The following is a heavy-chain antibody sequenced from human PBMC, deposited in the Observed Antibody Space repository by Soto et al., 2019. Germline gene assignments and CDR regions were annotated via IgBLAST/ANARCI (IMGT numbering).Heavy chain of an antibody. CDR1: GDSVSSNSAA. D-gene: IGHD6-13*01. Sequence: SQTLSLTCAISGDSVSSNSAAWNWIRQSPSRGLEWLGRAYYRSKWYNDYAVCVKSRIPIKLETSKNQFSLQLNSVTPEDTAVYYCARARCSSWSRSPYYYYYGMDVWGQGTTGTVSS. CDR3: ARARCSSWSRSPYYYYYGMDV. V-gene: IGHV6-1*01. J-gene: IGHJ6*02. CDR2: AYYRSKWYN.